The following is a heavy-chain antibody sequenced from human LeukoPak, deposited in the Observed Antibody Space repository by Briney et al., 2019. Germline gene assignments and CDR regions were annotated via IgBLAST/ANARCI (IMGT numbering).Heavy chain of an antibody. D-gene: IGHD2-21*02. CDR3: AREMVVTANCDY. J-gene: IGHJ4*02. Sequence: ASVKVSCKASGYTFTSYGISWVRQAPGQGLEWMGWISVYNGNTNYEQKLQGRVTMTTDTSTSTAYMELRSMRADDTAVYYCAREMVVTANCDYWGQGTLVSVSS. CDR2: ISVYNGNT. CDR1: GYTFTSYG. V-gene: IGHV1-18*01.